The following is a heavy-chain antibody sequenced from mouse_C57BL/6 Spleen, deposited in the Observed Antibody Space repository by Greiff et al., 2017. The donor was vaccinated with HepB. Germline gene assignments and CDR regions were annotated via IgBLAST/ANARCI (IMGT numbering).Heavy chain of an antibody. Sequence: QVQLQQSGAELVRPGASVKLSCKASGYTFTDYYINWVKQRPGQGLEWIARIYPGSGNTYYNEKFKGKATLTAEKSSSTAYMQLSSLTSEDSAVYFCARGYYYGSFYAMDYWGQGTSVTVSS. CDR2: IYPGSGNT. V-gene: IGHV1-76*01. CDR3: ARGYYYGSFYAMDY. J-gene: IGHJ4*01. D-gene: IGHD1-1*01. CDR1: GYTFTDYY.